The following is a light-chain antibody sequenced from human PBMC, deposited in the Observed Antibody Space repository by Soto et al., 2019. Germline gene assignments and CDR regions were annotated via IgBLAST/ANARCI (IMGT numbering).Light chain of an antibody. V-gene: IGLV2-14*01. CDR3: SSYTVSSTLL. CDR1: SSDVGGYNY. J-gene: IGLJ3*02. CDR2: EVS. Sequence: QSALTQPPSASGSPGQSVTISCTGTSSDVGGYNYVSWYRQHPGKAPQLIIYEVSNRPSGVSSRFSGSKSGNTASLTIAGLQAEDEASYYCSSYTVSSTLLFGGGTKLTVL.